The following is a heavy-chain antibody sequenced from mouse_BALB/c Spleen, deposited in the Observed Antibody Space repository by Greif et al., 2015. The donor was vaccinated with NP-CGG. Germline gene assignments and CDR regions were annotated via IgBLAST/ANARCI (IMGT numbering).Heavy chain of an antibody. D-gene: IGHD1-1*01. CDR2: IWAGGST. CDR1: GFSLTSYG. CDR3: ARDVDYYGSYWYFDV. V-gene: IGHV2-9*02. Sequence: QVQLQQSGPGLVAPSQSLSITCTVSGFSLTSYGVHWVRQPPGKGLEWLGVIWAGGSTNYNSALMSRLSISKDNSKSQVFLKMNSLQTDDTAMYYCARDVDYYGSYWYFDVWGAGTTVTVSS. J-gene: IGHJ1*01.